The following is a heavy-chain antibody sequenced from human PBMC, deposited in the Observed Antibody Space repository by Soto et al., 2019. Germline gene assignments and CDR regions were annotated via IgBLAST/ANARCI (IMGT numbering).Heavy chain of an antibody. CDR1: GFSFSSYG. CDR3: VAGQYFFDY. V-gene: IGHV3-30*03. CDR2: ISYDGSNK. Sequence: PGGSLRLSCAASGFSFSSYGMQWVRQAPGKGLEWVAFISYDGSNKYYADSVKDRFTISRDNSKKTLYLQLNSLRADDTAVYYCVAGQYFFDYCGQGTLVTVSS. D-gene: IGHD6-19*01. J-gene: IGHJ4*02.